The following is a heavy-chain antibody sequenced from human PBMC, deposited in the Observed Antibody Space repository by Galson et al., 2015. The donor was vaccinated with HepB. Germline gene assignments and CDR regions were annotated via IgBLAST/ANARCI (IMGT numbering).Heavy chain of an antibody. Sequence: SLRLSCAASGFTFSDYGMHWVRQAPGKGLEWVAFIRSDGSNKNYGDSVKGRFTIFRDNFRNTMYLQMNSLTVEDTAVYYCAKGSRAAAGRTAGLFDYWGQGTLVTVSS. D-gene: IGHD6-13*01. CDR2: IRSDGSNK. CDR1: GFTFSDYG. J-gene: IGHJ4*02. CDR3: AKGSRAAAGRTAGLFDY. V-gene: IGHV3-30*02.